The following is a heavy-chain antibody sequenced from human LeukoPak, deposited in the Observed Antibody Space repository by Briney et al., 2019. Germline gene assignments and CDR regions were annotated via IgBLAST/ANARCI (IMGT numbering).Heavy chain of an antibody. V-gene: IGHV4-30-2*01. Sequence: SETLSLTCTVSGGSISSGGYYWSWIRQPPGKGLEWIGYIYHSGSTYYNPSLKSRVTISVDRSKNQFSLKLSSVTAADTAVYYCTRAAGGSLDWGQGTLVTVSS. CDR3: TRAAGGSLD. CDR1: GGSISSGGYY. D-gene: IGHD1-26*01. J-gene: IGHJ4*02. CDR2: IYHSGST.